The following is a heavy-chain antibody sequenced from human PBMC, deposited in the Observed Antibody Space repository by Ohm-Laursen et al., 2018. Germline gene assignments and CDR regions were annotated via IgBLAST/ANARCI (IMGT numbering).Heavy chain of an antibody. V-gene: IGHV3-7*01. CDR3: ARDISPVIVGVAFDVFDI. J-gene: IGHJ3*02. D-gene: IGHD1-26*01. CDR1: EVTFSSYW. Sequence: SLRLSCTASEVTFSSYWMSRVRQAPGKGLEWVANIKQDGSEKRYVDSVKGRFTISRDNANNFLYLQMNSLRAEDTAVYYCARDISPVIVGVAFDVFDIWGQGTMVTVSS. CDR2: IKQDGSEK.